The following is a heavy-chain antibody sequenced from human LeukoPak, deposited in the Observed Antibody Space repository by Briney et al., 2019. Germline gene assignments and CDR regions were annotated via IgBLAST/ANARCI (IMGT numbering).Heavy chain of an antibody. Sequence: GGSLRLSCAASGFTFSSYAMSWVRQAPGKGLEWVSAISGSGGSTYYADSVKGRFTISRDNSKNTLYLQMNSLRAEDTAVYYCANSGAVSIAAAGPYWGQGTLVTVSS. CDR3: ANSGAVSIAAAGPY. CDR2: ISGSGGST. V-gene: IGHV3-23*01. J-gene: IGHJ4*02. D-gene: IGHD6-13*01. CDR1: GFTFSSYA.